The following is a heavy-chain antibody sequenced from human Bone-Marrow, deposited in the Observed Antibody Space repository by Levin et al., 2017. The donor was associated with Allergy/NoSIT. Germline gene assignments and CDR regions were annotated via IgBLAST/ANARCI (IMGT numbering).Heavy chain of an antibody. CDR2: IYYTGKT. D-gene: IGHD1-1*01. J-gene: IGHJ4*02. V-gene: IGHV4-39*01. Sequence: KSSETLSLTCTVSGDSITRGNFHWGWIRQPPGKELEWIGSIYYTGKTYYKPSLKSRVSISGDTSKNQFSLKLYSVTAADTAVYYCAKVRSEYDLPRQVDYWGQGTLVTVSS. CDR3: AKVRSEYDLPRQVDY. CDR1: GDSITRGNFH.